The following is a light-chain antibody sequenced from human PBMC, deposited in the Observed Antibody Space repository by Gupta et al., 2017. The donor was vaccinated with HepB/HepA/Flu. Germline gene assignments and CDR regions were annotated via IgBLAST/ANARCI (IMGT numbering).Light chain of an antibody. J-gene: IGKJ4*01. CDR1: QNLIYSDGNTC. V-gene: IGKV2-30*01. CDR3: GQATHWPLT. Sequence: DVVMTQSPLSLPVTLGQSASLSCRSSQNLIYSDGNTCLHWVHQRPGPSPRRLIYRVSNRDSGVPDRVSGSGSGIDFTLKIRRVEAEDVGVYYCGQATHWPLTFGGGTKVEIK. CDR2: RVS.